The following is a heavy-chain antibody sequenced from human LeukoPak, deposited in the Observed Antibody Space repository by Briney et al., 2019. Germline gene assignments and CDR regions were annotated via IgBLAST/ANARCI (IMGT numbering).Heavy chain of an antibody. J-gene: IGHJ1*01. CDR3: AESRYDSSARDPSAEYFQH. D-gene: IGHD3-22*01. CDR1: GFTVSSNY. CDR2: IYSGGST. Sequence: GGSLRLSCAASGFTVSSNYMSWVRQAPGKGLEWVSVIYSGGSTYYADSVKGRFTISRDNSKNTLYLQLSSMRSEDTAVYYCAESRYDSSARDPSAEYFQHWGQGTLVTVSS. V-gene: IGHV3-53*05.